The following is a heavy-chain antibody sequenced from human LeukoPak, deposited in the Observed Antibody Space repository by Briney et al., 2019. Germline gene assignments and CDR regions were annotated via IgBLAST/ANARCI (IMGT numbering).Heavy chain of an antibody. V-gene: IGHV4-59*01. J-gene: IGHJ4*02. CDR2: IYYSGST. Sequence: SETLSLTCTVSGGSISSYYWSWIRQPPGKGLEWVGYIYYSGSTNYNPSLKSRVTISLDTSKSQFSLKLSSVTAADTAVYYCARASPWYFDYWGQGTLVTVSP. CDR3: ARASPWYFDY. CDR1: GGSISSYY.